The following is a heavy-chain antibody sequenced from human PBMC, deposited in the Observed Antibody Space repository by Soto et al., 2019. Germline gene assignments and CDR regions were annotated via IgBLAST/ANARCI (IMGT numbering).Heavy chain of an antibody. CDR3: AKGRGTIVVTDAYDI. Sequence: PGRSLRLSCGGSGFSFDDYTMHWVRQAPGKGPERVASFSWNSGFSGYADSVKGRFTISRDNAQSSVHLQMTNLRTEDTALYYCAKGRGTIVVTDAYDIWGQGTMVTVSS. J-gene: IGHJ3*02. CDR2: FSWNSGFS. D-gene: IGHD3-22*01. CDR1: GFSFDDYT. V-gene: IGHV3-9*01.